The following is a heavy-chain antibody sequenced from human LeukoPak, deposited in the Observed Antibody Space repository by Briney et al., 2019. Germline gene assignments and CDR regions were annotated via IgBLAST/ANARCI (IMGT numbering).Heavy chain of an antibody. CDR3: ARATYYDFWSGYYDRENWFDP. J-gene: IGHJ5*02. D-gene: IGHD3-3*01. CDR2: IYHSGST. CDR1: GGSISSYY. Sequence: PSETLSLTCTVSGGSISSYYWSWIRQPPGKGLEWIGYIYHSGSTNYNPSLKSRVTISVDTSKNQFSLKLSSVTAADTAVYYCARATYYDFWSGYYDRENWFDPWGQGTLVTVSS. V-gene: IGHV4-59*01.